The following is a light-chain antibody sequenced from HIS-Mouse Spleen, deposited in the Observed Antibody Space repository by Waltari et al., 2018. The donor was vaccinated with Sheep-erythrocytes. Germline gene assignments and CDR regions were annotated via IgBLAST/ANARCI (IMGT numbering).Light chain of an antibody. CDR3: AAWDDSLNGVV. Sequence: QSVLTQPPSASGTPGQRVTIPCSGSSSNIGRTTVNWYQQLPGTAPKLLIYSNNQRPSGVPDRFSGSKSGTSASLAISGLQSEDEADYYCAAWDDSLNGVVFGGGTKLTVL. CDR1: SSNIGRTT. J-gene: IGLJ2*01. CDR2: SNN. V-gene: IGLV1-44*01.